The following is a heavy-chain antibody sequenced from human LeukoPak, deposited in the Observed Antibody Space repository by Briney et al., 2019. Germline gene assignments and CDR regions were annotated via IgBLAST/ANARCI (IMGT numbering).Heavy chain of an antibody. CDR2: IWYDGSNK. D-gene: IGHD3-3*01. V-gene: IGHV3-33*01. J-gene: IGHJ6*02. CDR1: GFTFSSYG. Sequence: GGSLRLSCAASGFTFSSYGMHWVRQAPGKGLEWVAVIWYDGSNKYYADSVKGRFTISRDNSKNTLYLQMNSLRAEDTAVYYCGRFSDGLDVWGQGTTVTVSS. CDR3: GRFSDGLDV.